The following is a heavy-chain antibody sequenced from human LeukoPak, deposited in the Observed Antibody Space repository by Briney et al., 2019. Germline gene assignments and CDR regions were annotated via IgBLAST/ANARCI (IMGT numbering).Heavy chain of an antibody. CDR3: ARRRGSRLRGLTTYYFDS. V-gene: IGHV4-39*01. CDR2: IQYSGTT. D-gene: IGHD3-10*01. Sequence: PSETLSLTCIVSGGSITSRDYYWGWIRQPPGKGLEWIGSIQYSGTTYYNPSLKSRVTVSVDTSKNQFSLNLSSVTATDTAAYYCARRRGSRLRGLTTYYFDSWGQGTLVTVSS. J-gene: IGHJ4*02. CDR1: GGSITSRDYY.